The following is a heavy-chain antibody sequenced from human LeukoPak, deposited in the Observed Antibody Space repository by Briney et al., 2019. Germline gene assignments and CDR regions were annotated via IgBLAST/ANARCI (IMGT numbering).Heavy chain of an antibody. CDR3: ARHGNYYDSSGYNYYFDY. CDR2: IYYSGST. CDR1: GGSVSSNIYY. D-gene: IGHD3-22*01. V-gene: IGHV4-61*03. Sequence: SETLSLTYTVSGGSVSSNIYYWNWIRQPPGKGLEWIGNIYYSGSTKYNPSLKSRVTISVDTSKNHFSLKLSSVTAADTAVYYCARHGNYYDSSGYNYYFDYWGQGTLGTVSS. J-gene: IGHJ4*02.